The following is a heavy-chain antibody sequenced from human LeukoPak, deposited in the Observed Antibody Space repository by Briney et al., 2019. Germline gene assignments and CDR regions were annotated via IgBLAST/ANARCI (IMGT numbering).Heavy chain of an antibody. CDR1: GGSISSHY. CDR3: ARDQKWLRFFDY. D-gene: IGHD5-12*01. Sequence: PSETLSLTCTVSGGSISSHYWSWIRQPPGKGLEWIGYIYYSGSTNYNPSLKSRDTISVDTSKNQFSLKLSSVTAADTAVYYCARDQKWLRFFDYWGQGTLVTVSS. V-gene: IGHV4-59*11. J-gene: IGHJ4*02. CDR2: IYYSGST.